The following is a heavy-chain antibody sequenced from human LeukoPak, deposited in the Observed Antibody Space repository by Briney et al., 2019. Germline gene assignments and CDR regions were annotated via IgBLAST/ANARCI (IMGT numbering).Heavy chain of an antibody. CDR2: INSDGSRT. CDR3: ARSSSWYQYYYDSSGYLFDY. J-gene: IGHJ4*02. V-gene: IGHV3-74*01. Sequence: GGSLRLSCAASGFTFSSYWMHWVRQAPGKGLVWVSRINSDGSRTSYADSVKGRFTISRDNAKNTLYLQMNSLRAEDTAVYYCARSSSWYQYYYDSSGYLFDYWGQGTLVTVSS. D-gene: IGHD3-22*01. CDR1: GFTFSSYW.